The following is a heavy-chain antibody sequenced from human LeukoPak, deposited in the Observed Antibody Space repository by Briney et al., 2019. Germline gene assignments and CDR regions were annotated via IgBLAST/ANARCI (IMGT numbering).Heavy chain of an antibody. CDR1: GFTFSSYS. J-gene: IGHJ4*02. D-gene: IGHD2-15*01. Sequence: PGGSLRLSCAASGFTFSSYSMNWVRQAPGKGLEWVSSIIRSSSYIYYADSLKGRFTISRDNAKDSLYLQMNSLRAEDTAVYYCARDGRLYCSGGSCYPVDYWGQGTLVTVPS. V-gene: IGHV3-21*01. CDR2: IIRSSSYI. CDR3: ARDGRLYCSGGSCYPVDY.